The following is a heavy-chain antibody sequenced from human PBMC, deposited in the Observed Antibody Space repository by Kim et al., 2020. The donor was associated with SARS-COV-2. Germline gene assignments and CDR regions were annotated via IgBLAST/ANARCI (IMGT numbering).Heavy chain of an antibody. CDR1: GGSFSGYY. D-gene: IGHD3-9*01. CDR2: INHSGST. CDR3: ARDGYDILTGYYKGTD. Sequence: SETLSLTCAVYGGSFSGYYWSWIRQPPGKGLEWIGEINHSGSTNYNPSLKSRVTISVDTSKNQFSLKLSSVTAADTAVYYCARDGYDILTGYYKGTDWGQGTLVTVSS. J-gene: IGHJ4*02. V-gene: IGHV4-34*01.